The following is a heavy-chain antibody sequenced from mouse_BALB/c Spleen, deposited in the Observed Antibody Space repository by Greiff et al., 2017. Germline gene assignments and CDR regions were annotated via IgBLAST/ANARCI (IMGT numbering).Heavy chain of an antibody. CDR1: GFNIKDYY. J-gene: IGHJ4*01. V-gene: IGHV14-4*02. CDR3: AREGNSSDYVPMGY. CDR2: IDPENGDT. Sequence: VQLQQSGAELVRSGASVKLSCTASGFNIKDYYMHWVKQRPEQGLEWIGWIDPENGDTEYAPKFQGKATMTADTSSNTAYLQLSSLTSEDTAVYYCAREGNSSDYVPMGYWGQGTSVTVSS. D-gene: IGHD3-1*01.